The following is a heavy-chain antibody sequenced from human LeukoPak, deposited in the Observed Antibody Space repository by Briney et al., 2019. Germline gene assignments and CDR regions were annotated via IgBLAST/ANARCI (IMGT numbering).Heavy chain of an antibody. J-gene: IGHJ5*02. CDR1: GGSFSGYY. D-gene: IGHD3-3*02. Sequence: SETLSLTCAVYGGSFSGYYWSWIRQPPGKGLEWIGEINHSGSTNYNPSLKSRVTISVDTSKNQFSLKLSSVTAADTAVYYCAGVGFLEWLYNWFDPWGQGTLVTVSS. CDR2: INHSGST. V-gene: IGHV4-34*01. CDR3: AGVGFLEWLYNWFDP.